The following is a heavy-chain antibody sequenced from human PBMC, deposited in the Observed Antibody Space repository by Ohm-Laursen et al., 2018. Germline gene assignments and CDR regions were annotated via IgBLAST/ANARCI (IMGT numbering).Heavy chain of an antibody. CDR2: IYGSGST. CDR1: GGAISSYY. D-gene: IGHD3-22*01. V-gene: IGHV4-4*07. CDR3: ASGRDYFDNSGYPLAPHFDH. J-gene: IGHJ4*02. Sequence: GTLSLTCTISGGAISSYYWSWIRQPAGKGLEWIGHIYGSGSTDYNPSYNPSLKSRVPISVDTSKSQFSLRLTSVTAADTAIYHCASGRDYFDNSGYPLAPHFDHWGQGALVTVSS.